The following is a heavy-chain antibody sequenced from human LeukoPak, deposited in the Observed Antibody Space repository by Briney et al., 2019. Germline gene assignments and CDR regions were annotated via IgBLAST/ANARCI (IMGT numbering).Heavy chain of an antibody. D-gene: IGHD3-10*01. CDR1: GSRFTSYW. Sequence: GASLKISCKGSGSRFTSYWIGWVRHVPGKGLEYMGIIYPGDSDTRYSPSFQGQVTISADKSISTAYLQWSSLKASDTAMYYCATLVGYGSFFDYWGQGTLVTVSS. J-gene: IGHJ4*02. CDR3: ATLVGYGSFFDY. CDR2: IYPGDSDT. V-gene: IGHV5-51*01.